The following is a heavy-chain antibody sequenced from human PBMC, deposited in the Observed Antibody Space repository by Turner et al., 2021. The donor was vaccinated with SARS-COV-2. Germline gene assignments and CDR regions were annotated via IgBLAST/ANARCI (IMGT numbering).Heavy chain of an antibody. V-gene: IGHV3-21*01. CDR3: ARSRLDFWSDYYMGAFDY. J-gene: IGHJ4*02. CDR1: GFTFSSY. Sequence: EVQLVASGGGLVNPGGSLRFYCAASGFTFSSYNWVRQAPGKGLECVSSISSSSSYIYYADSVKGRFTISRDNAKNSLYLQMNSLRAEDTAVYYCARSRLDFWSDYYMGAFDYWGQGTLVTVSS. CDR2: ISSSSSYI. D-gene: IGHD3-3*01.